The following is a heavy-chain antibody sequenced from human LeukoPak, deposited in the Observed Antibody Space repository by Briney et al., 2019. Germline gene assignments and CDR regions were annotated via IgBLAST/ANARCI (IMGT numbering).Heavy chain of an antibody. CDR3: ARQGSSSGFDY. J-gene: IGHJ4*02. CDR2: MNPNSGNT. CDR1: GYTFTSYD. V-gene: IGHV1-8*03. D-gene: IGHD6-6*01. Sequence: VSVKVSCKASGYTFTSYDINWVRQATGQGLEWMGWMNPNSGNTGYAQKFQGRVTITRNTSISTAYMELSSLRSEDTAVYYCARQGSSSGFDYWGQGTLVTVSS.